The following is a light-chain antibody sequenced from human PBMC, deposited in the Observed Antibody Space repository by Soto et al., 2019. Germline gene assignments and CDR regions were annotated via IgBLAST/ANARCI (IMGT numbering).Light chain of an antibody. V-gene: IGKV1-5*03. CDR3: QHYNSYSEA. CDR1: QTISSW. J-gene: IGKJ1*01. CDR2: KAS. Sequence: DIQMTQSPSSPSASVGDRVTITCRASQTISSWLAWYQQKPGKAPKLLIYKASTLKSGVPSRFSGSGSGTEFTLTISSLQPDDFATYYCQHYNSYSEAFSQGTKVDIK.